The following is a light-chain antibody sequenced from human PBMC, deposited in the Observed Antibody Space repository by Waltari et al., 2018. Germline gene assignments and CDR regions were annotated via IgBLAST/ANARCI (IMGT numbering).Light chain of an antibody. CDR1: QSVSSN. CDR3: QQYNNWPPST. J-gene: IGKJ2*01. Sequence: EIVMTQSPATLSVSPGERATLSCRASQSVSSNLAWYQPKPGQAPRLLIYGASTRATGIPARFSGSGSGTEFTLTISSLQSEDFAVYYCQQYNNWPPSTFGQGTKLEIK. V-gene: IGKV3-15*01. CDR2: GAS.